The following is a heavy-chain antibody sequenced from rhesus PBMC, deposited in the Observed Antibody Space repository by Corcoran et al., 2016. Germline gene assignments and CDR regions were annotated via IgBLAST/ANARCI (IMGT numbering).Heavy chain of an antibody. CDR1: GYSIISGYD. J-gene: IGHJ5-2*01. CDR2: INNRGST. CDR3: ARRDF. V-gene: IGHV4-99*01. Sequence: QVQLQESGPGLVKPSETLSLTCAVSGYSIISGYDWGWIRQPPGKGLEYLGYINNRGSTYYNPSLKSRVTISKDTSKNQFSLKLSSVTAADTAVYYCARRDFWGQGVLVTVSS.